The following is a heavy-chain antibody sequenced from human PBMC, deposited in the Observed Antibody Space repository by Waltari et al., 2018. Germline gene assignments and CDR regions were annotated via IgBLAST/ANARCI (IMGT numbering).Heavy chain of an antibody. D-gene: IGHD2-15*01. CDR2: ISSGSGTI. V-gene: IGHV3-48*04. J-gene: IGHJ4*02. CDR3: ARGGHYYDY. Sequence: EVQLVESGGGLVQPGGSLRLSCVASGFTFSTYSISWVRQGPGKGLEWVSHISSGSGTIYYADSVKGRFTISRDNAKNSLALQMNSLRAEDTAVYYCARGGHYYDYWGQGTLVTVSS. CDR1: GFTFSTYS.